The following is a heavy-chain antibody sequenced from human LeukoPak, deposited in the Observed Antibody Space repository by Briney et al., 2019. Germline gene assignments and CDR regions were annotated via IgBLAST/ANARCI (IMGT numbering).Heavy chain of an antibody. Sequence: GGSLRLSCAASGFTFDNYGMTWVRQAPGKGLEWVSSISSSSSYIYYADSVKGRFTISRDNAKNSLYLQMNSLRAEDTAVYYCARVKPQSIVPGAFDIWGQGTMVTVSS. D-gene: IGHD2-2*01. J-gene: IGHJ3*02. CDR2: ISSSSSYI. V-gene: IGHV3-21*01. CDR1: GFTFDNYG. CDR3: ARVKPQSIVPGAFDI.